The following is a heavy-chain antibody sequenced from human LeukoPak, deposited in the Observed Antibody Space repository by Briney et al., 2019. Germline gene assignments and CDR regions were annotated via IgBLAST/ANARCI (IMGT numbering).Heavy chain of an antibody. V-gene: IGHV1-2*02. D-gene: IGHD3-22*01. CDR2: INPNSGGT. CDR1: GYTFTGYY. CDR3: AGGAYDSSGYYEDY. Sequence: ASVKVSCKASGYTFTGYYMHWVRQAPGQGLEWMGWINPNSGGTNYAQKFQGRVTMTRDTSISTAYMELSRLTSDDTAVYYCAGGAYDSSGYYEDYWGQGTLVTVSS. J-gene: IGHJ4*02.